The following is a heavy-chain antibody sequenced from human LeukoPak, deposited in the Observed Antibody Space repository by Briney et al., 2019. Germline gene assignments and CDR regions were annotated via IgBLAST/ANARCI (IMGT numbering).Heavy chain of an antibody. CDR3: ARLRDSGGFYLHALDF. CDR2: IYPGGSDT. CDR1: GYSFTNYW. D-gene: IGHD3-22*01. Sequence: GESLKISCKGSGYSFTNYWIGWVRQMPGKGPEWMGIIYPGGSDTRYSASFKGRVTISADKSINAGYLQWSSLKASDTAMYYCARLRDSGGFYLHALDFWGQGTMVTVSS. V-gene: IGHV5-51*01. J-gene: IGHJ3*01.